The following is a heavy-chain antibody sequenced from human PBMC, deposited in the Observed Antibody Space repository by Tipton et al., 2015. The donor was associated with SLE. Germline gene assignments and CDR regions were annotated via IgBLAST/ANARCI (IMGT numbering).Heavy chain of an antibody. J-gene: IGHJ4*02. CDR3: ARDPVAAAGSFDY. V-gene: IGHV4-61*09. CDR1: GGSISSGSYY. Sequence: TLSLTCTVSGGSISSGSYYWSWIRQPAGKGLEWIGEINHSGSTNYNPSLKSRVTISVDTSKNQFSLKLSSVTAADTAVYYCARDPVAAAGSFDYWGQGTLVTVSS. CDR2: INHSGST. D-gene: IGHD6-13*01.